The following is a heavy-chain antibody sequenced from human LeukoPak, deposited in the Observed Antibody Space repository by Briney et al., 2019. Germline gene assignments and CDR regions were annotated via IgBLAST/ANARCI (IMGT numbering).Heavy chain of an antibody. CDR3: ARSGDSYGFQGIY. J-gene: IGHJ4*02. D-gene: IGHD5-18*01. CDR2: ISSSSSYT. CDR1: GFTFSDYY. Sequence: PGGSLRLSCAASGFTFSDYYMSWIRQAPGKGLEWVSCISSSSSYTNYADSVKGRFTISRDNAKNSLYLQMNSLRAEDTAVYYCARSGDSYGFQGIYWGQGTLVTVSS. V-gene: IGHV3-11*03.